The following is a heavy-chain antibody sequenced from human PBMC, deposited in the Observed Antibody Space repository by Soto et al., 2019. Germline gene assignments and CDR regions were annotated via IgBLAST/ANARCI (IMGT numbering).Heavy chain of an antibody. CDR1: GFTFRNYA. CDR3: AKDTYYHDSSGYYIFDF. V-gene: IGHV3-23*01. CDR2: INGGGVST. D-gene: IGHD3-22*01. Sequence: PGGSLRLSCAASGFTFRNYAMSWVRQTPEKGLEWVSAINGGGVSTYYADSVKGRFTISRDNSEDTLYLQMNSLRVEDTAVYYCAKDTYYHDSSGYYIFDFWGQGTLVTVSS. J-gene: IGHJ4*02.